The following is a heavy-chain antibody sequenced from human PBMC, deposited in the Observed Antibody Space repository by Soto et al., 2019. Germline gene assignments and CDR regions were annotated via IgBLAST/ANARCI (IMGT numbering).Heavy chain of an antibody. Sequence: QITLKESGPTLVKPTQTLTLTCTFSGFSLSTSGVGVGWIRQPPGKALEWLAIIYWDDDKYYSPSLRSRLTITKDTSKNQLVLAMTNMYPVDTATYYCAHRAWLQGTYNWFDPWGQGTLVTVSS. J-gene: IGHJ5*02. CDR2: IYWDDDK. CDR1: GFSLSTSGVG. V-gene: IGHV2-5*02. CDR3: AHRAWLQGTYNWFDP. D-gene: IGHD3-9*01.